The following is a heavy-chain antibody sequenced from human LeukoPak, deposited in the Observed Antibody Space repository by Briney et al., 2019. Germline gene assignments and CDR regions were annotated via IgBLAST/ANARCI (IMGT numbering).Heavy chain of an antibody. CDR3: ARRSGDYPARDY. Sequence: SETLSLTCAVYGGSFSGYYWSWIRQPPGKGLEWIGEINHSGSTNYNPSLKSRVTMSVDTSKNQFSLKLSSVTAADTAVYYCARRSGDYPARDYWGQGTLVTVSS. D-gene: IGHD4-17*01. CDR2: INHSGST. V-gene: IGHV4-34*01. J-gene: IGHJ4*02. CDR1: GGSFSGYY.